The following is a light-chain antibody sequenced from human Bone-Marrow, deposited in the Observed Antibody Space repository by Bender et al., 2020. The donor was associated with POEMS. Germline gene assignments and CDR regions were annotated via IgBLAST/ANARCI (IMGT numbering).Light chain of an antibody. CDR3: CSYAGSAYV. J-gene: IGLJ1*01. CDR2: EGS. Sequence: QSALTQPPSASGSPGQSVTVSCTGTSRDIGFYDYVSWFQQHPGKAPKLMIYEGSKRPSGVSHRFSGSKSGNTASLTISGLQAEDEADYYCCSYAGSAYVFGTGTTVTVL. CDR1: SRDIGFYDY. V-gene: IGLV2-8*01.